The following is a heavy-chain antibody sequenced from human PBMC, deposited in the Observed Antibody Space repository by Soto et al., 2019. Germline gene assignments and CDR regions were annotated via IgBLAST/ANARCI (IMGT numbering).Heavy chain of an antibody. CDR1: GGTFSSYT. V-gene: IGHV1-69*02. Sequence: ASVKVSCKASGGTFSSYTISWVRQAPGQGLEWMGRIIPILGIANYAQKFQGRVTITADKSTSTAYMELSSLRSEDTAVYYCARAKFFCRGVSFYPVFYMVLWAKGTTLT. CDR3: ARAKFFCRGVSFYPVFYMVL. CDR2: IIPILGIA. J-gene: IGHJ6*03. D-gene: IGHD2-15*01.